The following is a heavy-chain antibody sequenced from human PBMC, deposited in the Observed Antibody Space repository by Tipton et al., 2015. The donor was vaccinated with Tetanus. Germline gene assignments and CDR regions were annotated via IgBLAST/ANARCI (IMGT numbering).Heavy chain of an antibody. D-gene: IGHD4-17*01. Sequence: LRLSCTVSGGSISSYYWSWIRQPPGKGLEWIGYIYYSGSTNYNPSLKSRVTISVDTSKNQFSLNLSSVTAADTAVYYCARWETVTTKIHYWGQGTLVTVSS. CDR2: IYYSGST. J-gene: IGHJ4*02. CDR1: GGSISSYY. CDR3: ARWETVTTKIHY. V-gene: IGHV4-59*12.